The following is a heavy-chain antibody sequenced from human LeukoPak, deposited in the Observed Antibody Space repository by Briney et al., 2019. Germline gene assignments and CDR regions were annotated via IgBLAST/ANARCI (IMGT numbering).Heavy chain of an antibody. J-gene: IGHJ4*02. D-gene: IGHD6-13*01. CDR1: GGSIRSYY. Sequence: PSETLSLTCTVSGGSIRSYYWGWIRQPPGKGLEWIGSIYHSGSTYYNPSLKSRVTISVDTSKNQFSLRLSSVTAADTAVYYCASGTYSSSWYLGFDSWGLGTLVTVSS. V-gene: IGHV4-38-2*02. CDR3: ASGTYSSSWYLGFDS. CDR2: IYHSGST.